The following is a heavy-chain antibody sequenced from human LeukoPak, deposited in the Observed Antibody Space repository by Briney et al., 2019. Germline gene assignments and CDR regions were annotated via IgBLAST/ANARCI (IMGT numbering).Heavy chain of an antibody. CDR3: ARGTRCSGGSCYYYYYYMDV. D-gene: IGHD2-15*01. Sequence: SESLSLTCAVYGGSFSGYYWSWIRQPPGKGLEWIGEINHSGSTNYNPSLKSRVTISVDTSKNQFSLKLSSVTAADTAVYYCARGTRCSGGSCYYYYYYMDVWGKGTTVTVSS. J-gene: IGHJ6*03. CDR2: INHSGST. V-gene: IGHV4-34*01. CDR1: GGSFSGYY.